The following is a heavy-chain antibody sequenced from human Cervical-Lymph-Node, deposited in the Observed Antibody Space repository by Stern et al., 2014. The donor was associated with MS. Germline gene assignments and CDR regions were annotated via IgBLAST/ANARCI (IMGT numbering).Heavy chain of an antibody. V-gene: IGHV1-69*01. Sequence: VQLVESGAEVKKPGSSEKVSCKAYGGTFSSYAISWVRQAPGQGLEGMGGIIPIFGTANYAQKFQGRVTITADESTSTAYMELSSLRSEDTAVYYCASGIEYSSSSDYWGQGTLVTVSS. CDR1: GGTFSSYA. CDR2: IIPIFGTA. J-gene: IGHJ4*02. CDR3: ASGIEYSSSSDY. D-gene: IGHD6-6*01.